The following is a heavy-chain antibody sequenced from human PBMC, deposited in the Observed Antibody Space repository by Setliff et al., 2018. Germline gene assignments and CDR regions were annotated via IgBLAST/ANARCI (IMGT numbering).Heavy chain of an antibody. D-gene: IGHD3-3*01. Sequence: PSETLSLTCKVSGDSMNSGVYYWAWIRQPPGKGLEWIGRIYSGGTTYYNSSLKSRVTISVDTSKRQFSLKLTSVTAADTAVYYCARMSGFLYMDVWGKGTTVTVSS. CDR3: ARMSGFLYMDV. CDR1: GDSMNSGVYY. CDR2: IYSGGTT. J-gene: IGHJ6*03. V-gene: IGHV4-39*01.